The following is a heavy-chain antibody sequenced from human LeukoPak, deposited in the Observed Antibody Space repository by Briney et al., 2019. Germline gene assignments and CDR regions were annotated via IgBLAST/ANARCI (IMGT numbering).Heavy chain of an antibody. J-gene: IGHJ4*02. CDR1: GGSISSGGYY. V-gene: IGHV4-30-2*01. CDR3: ARGITVDY. D-gene: IGHD3-10*01. CDR2: IYHSGST. Sequence: SQTLSLTCTVSGGSISSGGYYWSWIRQPPGKGLEWIGYIYHSGSTYCNPSLKSRVTISVDTSKNQFSLKLSSVTAADTAVYYCARGITVDYWGQGTLVTVSS.